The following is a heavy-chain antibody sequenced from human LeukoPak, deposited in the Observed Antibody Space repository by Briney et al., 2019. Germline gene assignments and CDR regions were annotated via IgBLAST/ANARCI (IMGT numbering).Heavy chain of an antibody. Sequence: TSSETLSLTCTVSGGSISSYYWSWIRQPPGKGLEWIGYIYYSGSTNYNPSLKSRVTISVDTSKNQFSLKLSSVTAADTAVYYCARDSQLGIRSDWGQGTLVTVSS. CDR2: IYYSGST. CDR1: GGSISSYY. J-gene: IGHJ4*02. V-gene: IGHV4-59*12. D-gene: IGHD7-27*01. CDR3: ARDSQLGIRSD.